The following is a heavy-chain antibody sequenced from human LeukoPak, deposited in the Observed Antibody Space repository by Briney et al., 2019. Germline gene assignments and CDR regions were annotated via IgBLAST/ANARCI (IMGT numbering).Heavy chain of an antibody. CDR3: AKALGELSFIIDY. J-gene: IGHJ4*02. V-gene: IGHV3-23*01. D-gene: IGHD3-16*02. CDR1: GFTFSSYA. CDR2: ISGSGGST. Sequence: GGSLRLSCAASGFTFSSYATGWVRQAPGKGLEWVSGISGSGGSTYYADSVKGRFTISRDNSKNTLYLQMSSLRAEDTAVYYCAKALGELSFIIDYWGQGTLVTVSS.